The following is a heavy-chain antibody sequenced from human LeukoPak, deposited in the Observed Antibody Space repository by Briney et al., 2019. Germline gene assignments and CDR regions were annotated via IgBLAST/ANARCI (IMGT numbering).Heavy chain of an antibody. V-gene: IGHV3-30*19. D-gene: IGHD1-26*01. CDR1: GFTFSSYE. CDR3: ARIVGAFDY. Sequence: GGSLRLSCAASGFTFSSYEMNWVRQAPGKGLEWVAVISYDGSNKYYADSVKGRFTISRDNSKNTLYLQMNSLRAEDTAVYYCARIVGAFDYWGQGTLVTVSS. CDR2: ISYDGSNK. J-gene: IGHJ4*02.